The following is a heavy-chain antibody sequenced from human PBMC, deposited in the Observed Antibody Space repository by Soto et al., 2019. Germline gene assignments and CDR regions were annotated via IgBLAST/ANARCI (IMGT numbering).Heavy chain of an antibody. CDR3: ARENSDHFDY. Sequence: GGSLRLSCAASGFTFSSYAMHWVRQAPGKGLEWVAVISYDGSNKYYADSVKGRFTISRDNSKNTLYLQMNSLRAEGTAVYYCARENSDHFDYWGQGTLVTVSS. J-gene: IGHJ4*02. V-gene: IGHV3-30-3*01. CDR1: GFTFSSYA. CDR2: ISYDGSNK. D-gene: IGHD1-7*01.